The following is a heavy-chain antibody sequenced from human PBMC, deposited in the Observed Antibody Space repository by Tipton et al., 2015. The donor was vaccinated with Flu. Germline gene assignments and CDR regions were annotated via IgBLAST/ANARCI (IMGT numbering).Heavy chain of an antibody. J-gene: IGHJ1*01. CDR2: INHSGST. D-gene: IGHD1-26*01. CDR3: AKSGSYLEYLQH. V-gene: IGHV4-31*03. Sequence: TLSLTCTVSGGSISSGGYYWSWIRQHPGKGLEWIGEINHSGSTNYNPSLKSRVTMSVDTSKNQFSLKLTSVSAADTAVYYCAKSGSYLEYLQHWGQGTLVTVSS. CDR1: GGSISSGGYY.